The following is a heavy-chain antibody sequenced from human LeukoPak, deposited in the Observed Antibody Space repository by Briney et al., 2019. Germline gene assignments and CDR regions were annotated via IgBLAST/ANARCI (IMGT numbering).Heavy chain of an antibody. V-gene: IGHV3-11*01. D-gene: IGHD2-2*01. CDR2: ISSSGSTI. J-gene: IGHJ4*02. Sequence: PGGSLRLSCAASGFTFSDYYMSWIRQAPGKGLEWVSYISSSGSTIYYADSVKGRFTISRDNAKNSLYLQMSSLRSEDTAVYYCAREVVPAAIPPHPYYFDYWGQGTLVTVSS. CDR3: AREVVPAAIPPHPYYFDY. CDR1: GFTFSDYY.